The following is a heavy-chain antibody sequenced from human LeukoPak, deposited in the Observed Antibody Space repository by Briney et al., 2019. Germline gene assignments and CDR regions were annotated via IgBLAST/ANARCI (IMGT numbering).Heavy chain of an antibody. CDR2: INPNSGGT. CDR1: GFTFTGYY. CDR3: ASYSSGSAPPGYFDY. V-gene: IGHV1-2*02. J-gene: IGHJ4*02. Sequence: ASVKVSCKASGFTFTGYYMHWVRQAPGQGLEWMGWINPNSGGTDYAQKFQGRVTMTRDTSISTAYMELSRLSSVTAADTAVYYCASYSSGSAPPGYFDYWGQGTLVTVSS. D-gene: IGHD6-19*01.